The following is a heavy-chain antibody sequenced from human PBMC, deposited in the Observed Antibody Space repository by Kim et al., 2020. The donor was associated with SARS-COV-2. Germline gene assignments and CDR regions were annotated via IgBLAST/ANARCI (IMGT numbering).Heavy chain of an antibody. J-gene: IGHJ4*02. D-gene: IGHD6-13*01. Sequence: PSLKSRVTISVETSKNQFSLKLSSVTAADTAVYYCARVILRYSSSQTVDYWGQGTLVTVSS. V-gene: IGHV4-39*07. CDR3: ARVILRYSSSQTVDY.